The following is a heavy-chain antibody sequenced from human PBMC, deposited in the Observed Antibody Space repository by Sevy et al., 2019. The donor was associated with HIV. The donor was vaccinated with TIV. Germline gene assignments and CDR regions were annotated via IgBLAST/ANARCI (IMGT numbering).Heavy chain of an antibody. CDR3: ARLSSPMPDSGWYDFFDH. V-gene: IGHV3-7*01. Sequence: ASVKVSCKVSGYTLTELSMHWVRQAPGKGLEWVANIKPDGSDKNYMDSVKGRFTISRDNAKNSLYLHVSSLRAEDTAVYYCARLSSPMPDSGWYDFFDHWGQGTLVTVSS. J-gene: IGHJ4*02. CDR1: GYTLTELS. D-gene: IGHD6-19*01. CDR2: IKPDGSDK.